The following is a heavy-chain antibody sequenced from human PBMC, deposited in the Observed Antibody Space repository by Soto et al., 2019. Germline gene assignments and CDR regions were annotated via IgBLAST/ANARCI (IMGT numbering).Heavy chain of an antibody. Sequence: GGSLRLSCAASGFTVSSNYMSWVRQAPGKGLEWVSVIYSGGSTYYADSVKGRFTISRDNSKNTLYLQMNSLRAEDTAVYYCARETVTNYYYYYGMDVWGQGTTVTVS. J-gene: IGHJ6*02. D-gene: IGHD4-4*01. V-gene: IGHV3-53*01. CDR1: GFTVSSNY. CDR3: ARETVTNYYYYYGMDV. CDR2: IYSGGST.